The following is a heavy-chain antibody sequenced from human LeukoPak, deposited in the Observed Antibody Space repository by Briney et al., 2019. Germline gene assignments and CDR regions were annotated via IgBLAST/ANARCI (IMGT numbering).Heavy chain of an antibody. D-gene: IGHD3-3*01. CDR2: ISGSGGAT. J-gene: IGHJ5*02. Sequence: GGSLRLSCAASGFTFRTYGMSWVRQAPGKGLEWVSGISGSGGATYYADSVKGRFTISRDNSKNTLYLQVNSLRAEDTAVYYCARVGNPLVTVFAWFDPWGQGTLVTVSS. CDR3: ARVGNPLVTVFAWFDP. CDR1: GFTFRTYG. V-gene: IGHV3-23*01.